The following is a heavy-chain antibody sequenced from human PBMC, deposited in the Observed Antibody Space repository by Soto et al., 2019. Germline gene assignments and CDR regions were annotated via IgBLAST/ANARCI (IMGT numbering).Heavy chain of an antibody. Sequence: EVQLVESGGGLIQPGGSLRLSCAASGFSVSDNYVTWVRQAPGKGLEWVSVIYAGGDTFYADSVKGRFTISRDTSENMVYLQMMSLTAKDTAVYHCARGLGFCSGGACYEYWGQGTVVTVSS. CDR2: IYAGGDT. CDR1: GFSVSDNY. CDR3: ARGLGFCSGGACYEY. J-gene: IGHJ4*02. V-gene: IGHV3-53*01. D-gene: IGHD2-15*01.